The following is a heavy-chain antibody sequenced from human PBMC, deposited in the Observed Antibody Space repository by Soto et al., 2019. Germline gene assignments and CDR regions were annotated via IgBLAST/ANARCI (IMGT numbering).Heavy chain of an antibody. J-gene: IGHJ4*02. CDR1: GGFISSSSYY. V-gene: IGHV4-39*01. Sequence: SETLSLTCTVSGGFISSSSYYWGWIRQPPGQGLEWLGTIYSLGNTYYNPSLKSRVTISVDKSKSQLFLKLSSVTAPDTAVYYCARQIYDSSGYYYAYWGQGTLVTVSS. CDR2: IYSLGNT. D-gene: IGHD3-22*01. CDR3: ARQIYDSSGYYYAY.